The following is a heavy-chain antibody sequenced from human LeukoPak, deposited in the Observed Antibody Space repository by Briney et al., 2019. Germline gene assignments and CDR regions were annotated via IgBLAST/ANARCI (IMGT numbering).Heavy chain of an antibody. CDR1: GFTFSSYW. J-gene: IGHJ4*02. CDR2: INSDGSNT. Sequence: PGGSLRLSCAASGFTFSSYWMHWVRQAPGKGLVWVSRINSDGSNTTYADSVKGRFTISRDNAQNTLYLQMNSLRAEDTAVYYCAREDHYYDFWSGYFPVFDYWGQGTLVTVSS. CDR3: AREDHYYDFWSGYFPVFDY. V-gene: IGHV3-74*01. D-gene: IGHD3-3*01.